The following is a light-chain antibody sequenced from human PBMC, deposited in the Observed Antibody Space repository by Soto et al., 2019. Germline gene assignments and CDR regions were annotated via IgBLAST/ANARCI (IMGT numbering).Light chain of an antibody. Sequence: EIVLTQSPGTLSLSPGERGTLSCRAIQTVSGSYVAWYQQKPDQAPRLLIYGASNRASDIPARFSGSGSGTDFTLTISSLQSEDFAVYYCQQYNNWPPITFGQGTRLEIK. CDR1: QTVSGSY. CDR3: QQYNNWPPIT. CDR2: GAS. V-gene: IGKV3-20*01. J-gene: IGKJ5*01.